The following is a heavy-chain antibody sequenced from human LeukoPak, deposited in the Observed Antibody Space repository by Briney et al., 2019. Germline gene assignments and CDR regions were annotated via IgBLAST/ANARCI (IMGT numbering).Heavy chain of an antibody. V-gene: IGHV1-46*01. D-gene: IGHD3-9*01. Sequence: ASVKVSCKASGYTFSTYYVHWVRQAPGQGLEWMGMIIPSDGFTSYAQKFQGRVTMTRNTSISTAYMELSSLRSEDTAVYYCASPLNPTYYDILTGPKGNDAFDIWGQGTMVTVSS. J-gene: IGHJ3*02. CDR3: ASPLNPTYYDILTGPKGNDAFDI. CDR1: GYTFSTYY. CDR2: IIPSDGFT.